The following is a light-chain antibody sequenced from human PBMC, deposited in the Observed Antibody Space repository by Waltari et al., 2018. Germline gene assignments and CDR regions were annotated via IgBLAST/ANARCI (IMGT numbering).Light chain of an antibody. CDR1: GSNIKSSY. V-gene: IGLV1-47*01. CDR2: END. Sequence: QSVLTQPPSVSGTPGQRLTISCSGSGSNIKSSYIYWYQKLAGSAPKLLICENDQRPSGVPDRFSASKSGTSASLAINGLRSEDEALYYCATWDDSRSFFGGGTKLTVL. J-gene: IGLJ2*01. CDR3: ATWDDSRSF.